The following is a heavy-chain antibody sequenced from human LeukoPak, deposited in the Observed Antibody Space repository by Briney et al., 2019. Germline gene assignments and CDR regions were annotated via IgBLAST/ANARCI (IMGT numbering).Heavy chain of an antibody. D-gene: IGHD4/OR15-4a*01. J-gene: IGHJ4*02. CDR2: IWYDGSNK. CDR1: GFTFSSYG. Sequence: GRSLRLSCAASGFTFSSYGMHWVRQAPGKGLEWVAVIWYDGSNKYYADSVKGRFTISRDNSKNTLYLQMNSLRAEDTAVYYCARDENGLTGFDYWGQGTLVTVSS. CDR3: ARDENGLTGFDY. V-gene: IGHV3-33*01.